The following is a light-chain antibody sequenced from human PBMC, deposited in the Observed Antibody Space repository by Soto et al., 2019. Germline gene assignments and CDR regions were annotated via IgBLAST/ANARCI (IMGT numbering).Light chain of an antibody. V-gene: IGKV3-15*01. Sequence: EIVMTQSPATLSVSPGERATLSCRASQSVNSNLAWYQQKPGQAPRLVIYGASTRATGIPARFSGSGSGTEFTLTISSLQSEDFAVDYCQQYKNFWTFGQGTKVEIK. CDR1: QSVNSN. CDR3: QQYKNFWT. J-gene: IGKJ1*01. CDR2: GAS.